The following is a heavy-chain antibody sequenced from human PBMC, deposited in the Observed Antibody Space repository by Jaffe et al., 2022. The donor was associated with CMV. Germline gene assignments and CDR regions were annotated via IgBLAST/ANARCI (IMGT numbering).Heavy chain of an antibody. CDR2: IYYSGST. Sequence: QLQLQESGPGLVRPSETLSLTCTVSGGSISSGNFYWGWIRQPPGKGLEWIGSIYYSGSTYYHPSLKSRVTISVDTSKKEFSLNLSSVTAADTAIYYCARHLPGGFGVQYWGQGTLVTVSS. D-gene: IGHD3-10*01. CDR3: ARHLPGGFGVQY. V-gene: IGHV4-39*01. CDR1: GGSISSGNFY. J-gene: IGHJ4*02.